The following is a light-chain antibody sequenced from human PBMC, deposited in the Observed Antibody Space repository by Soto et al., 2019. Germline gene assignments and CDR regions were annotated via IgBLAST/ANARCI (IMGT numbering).Light chain of an antibody. Sequence: DIPMTQSPSTLSASVGARVTITCRASQSISGWLAWYQQKPGRAPKLLIYDVSSLESGVPSRFSGSGSGTEFTLAICSLQPGDFAAYYRQQSYSTPVTCSQGTRLEIK. CDR3: QQSYSTPVT. CDR2: DVS. V-gene: IGKV1-5*01. J-gene: IGKJ5*01. CDR1: QSISGW.